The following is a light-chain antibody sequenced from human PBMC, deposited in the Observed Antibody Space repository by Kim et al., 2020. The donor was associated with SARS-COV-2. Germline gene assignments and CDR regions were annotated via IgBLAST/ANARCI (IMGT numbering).Light chain of an antibody. V-gene: IGKV3-11*01. CDR2: DAS. CDR1: QNIHNY. Sequence: EIVLTQSPATLSLSPGERATLSCRASQNIHNYLAWYQQKPGQAPRLLIYDASTRATGIPARFSGSGSGTDFSLTISRLEPADFAVYYCQQRSNWPLTFGGGTKVDIK. J-gene: IGKJ4*01. CDR3: QQRSNWPLT.